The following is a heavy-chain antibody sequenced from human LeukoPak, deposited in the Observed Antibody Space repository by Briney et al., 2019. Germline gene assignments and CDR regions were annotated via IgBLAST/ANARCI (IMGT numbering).Heavy chain of an antibody. CDR2: INHSGST. J-gene: IGHJ5*02. D-gene: IGHD3-10*01. V-gene: IGHV4-34*01. CDR3: ARLSSDWFDP. Sequence: PSETLSLTCAVYGGSFSGYYWSWIRQPPGKGLEWIGEINHSGSTNYNPSLKSRVTISVDTSKNQFSLKLSSVTAADTAVYYCARLSSDWFDPWGQGTLVTVSS. CDR1: GGSFSGYY.